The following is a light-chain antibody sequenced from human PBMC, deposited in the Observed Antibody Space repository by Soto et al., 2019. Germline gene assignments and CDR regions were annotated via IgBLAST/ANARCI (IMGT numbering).Light chain of an antibody. V-gene: IGLV2-14*01. CDR2: DVS. CDR3: SSYTSSSTLGVV. J-gene: IGLJ2*01. Sequence: QSVLTQPASVSGSPGQSITISCTGTSSDVGGYNYGSWYQQHPGKAPKLLIYDVSNRPSGVSNRFSGSKSGNTASLAISGLQAEDEADYYCSSYTSSSTLGVVFGGGTKLTV. CDR1: SSDVGGYNY.